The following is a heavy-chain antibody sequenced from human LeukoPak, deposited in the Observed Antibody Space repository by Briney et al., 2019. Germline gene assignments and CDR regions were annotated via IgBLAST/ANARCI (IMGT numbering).Heavy chain of an antibody. J-gene: IGHJ4*02. CDR1: GFTFSNAW. CDR2: IKQDESEK. D-gene: IGHD6-13*01. Sequence: GGSLRLSCAASGFTFSNAWMSWVRQAPGKGLEWVANIKQDESEKYYVDSVKGRFTISRDNAKTSLYLQMNSLRVEDTAVYYCARGSHSSSYGFDYWGQGALVTVSS. CDR3: ARGSHSSSYGFDY. V-gene: IGHV3-7*01.